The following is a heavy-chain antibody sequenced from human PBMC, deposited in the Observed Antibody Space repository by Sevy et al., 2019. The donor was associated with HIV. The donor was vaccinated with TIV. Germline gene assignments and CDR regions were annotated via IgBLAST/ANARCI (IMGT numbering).Heavy chain of an antibody. V-gene: IGHV3-64D*06. CDR3: VKDLLYGSGSTFYNGMDL. D-gene: IGHD6-19*01. CDR2: ISSNAGST. Sequence: GGSLSLSCSASGFTISNYAMHWVRQPPGKGLEYVSVISSNAGSTYYQDSVKGRFIISVDNSKDTLYLQMSSLRAEDTAVYYCVKDLLYGSGSTFYNGMDLWGQVTTVTVSS. J-gene: IGHJ6*02. CDR1: GFTISNYA.